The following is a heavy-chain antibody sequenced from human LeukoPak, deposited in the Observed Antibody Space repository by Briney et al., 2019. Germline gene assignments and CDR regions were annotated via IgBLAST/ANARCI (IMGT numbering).Heavy chain of an antibody. D-gene: IGHD3-22*01. Sequence: GGSLRLSCAAFGFTVSSNYMSWVRKAPGKGLGGVSVIYSGGSTYYADAVKGRFTISRDNSKNTLYLQMNSMRAEDTAVYYCSHVYNYYDSRGQLSLFDYWGQGTRVTVTS. CDR3: SHVYNYYDSRGQLSLFDY. CDR1: GFTVSSNY. CDR2: IYSGGST. J-gene: IGHJ4*02. V-gene: IGHV3-53*01.